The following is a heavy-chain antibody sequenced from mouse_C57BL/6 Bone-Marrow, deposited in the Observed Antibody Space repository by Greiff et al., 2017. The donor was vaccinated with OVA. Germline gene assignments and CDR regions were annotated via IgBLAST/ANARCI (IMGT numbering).Heavy chain of an antibody. CDR2: IDPETGGT. D-gene: IGHD4-1*01. J-gene: IGHJ3*01. CDR3: TRRETGPFFAY. CDR1: GYTFTDYE. V-gene: IGHV1-15*01. Sequence: VQLQQSGAELVRPGASVTLSCKASGYTFTDYEMHWVKQTPVHGLEWIGAIDPETGGTAYNQKFKGKAILTADKSSSTAYIELRSLTSEDSAVDYCTRRETGPFFAYWGQGTLVTVSA.